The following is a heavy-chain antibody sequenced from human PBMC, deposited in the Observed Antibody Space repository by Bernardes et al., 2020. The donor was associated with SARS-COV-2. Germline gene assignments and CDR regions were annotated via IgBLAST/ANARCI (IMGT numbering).Heavy chain of an antibody. CDR1: GYIFSSYY. V-gene: IGHV5-51*01. J-gene: IGHJ4*02. CDR3: ARLCSTTSCYVGFDY. Sequence: GESLKISCRASGYIFSSYYIAWVRQMPGKGLEWVGIIYPSDSNTRYSPSFQGQVTISADKSISTAYLKWSSLKASDTAMYYCARLCSTTSCYVGFDYWGQGTLVTVSS. D-gene: IGHD2-2*01. CDR2: IYPSDSNT.